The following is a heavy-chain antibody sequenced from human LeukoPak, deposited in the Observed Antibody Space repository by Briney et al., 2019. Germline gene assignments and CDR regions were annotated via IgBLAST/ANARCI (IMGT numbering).Heavy chain of an antibody. V-gene: IGHV1-69*04. CDR1: GGTFSSYT. CDR3: ARDRGGYSSSVSWFDP. Sequence: ASVKVSCKASGGTFSSYTISWVRQAPGQGLEWMGRIIPILGIANYAQKFQGRVTITADKSTSTAYMELSSLRSEDTAVYYCARDRGGYSSSVSWFDPWGQGTLVTVSS. J-gene: IGHJ5*02. CDR2: IIPILGIA. D-gene: IGHD6-13*01.